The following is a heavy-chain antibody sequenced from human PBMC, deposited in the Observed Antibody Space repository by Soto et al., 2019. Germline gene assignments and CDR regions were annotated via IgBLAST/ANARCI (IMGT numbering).Heavy chain of an antibody. CDR2: IYYSGST. V-gene: IGHV4-39*01. CDR1: GGSISSSSYY. D-gene: IGHD4-4*01. J-gene: IGHJ6*03. Sequence: SETLSLTCTVSGGSISSSSYYWGWIRQPPGKGLEWIGSIYYSGSTYYNPSLKSRVTISVDTSKNQFSLKLSSVTAADTAVYYCARHGHSNYFLFFYMDVRAKGTTVTGSS. CDR3: ARHGHSNYFLFFYMDV.